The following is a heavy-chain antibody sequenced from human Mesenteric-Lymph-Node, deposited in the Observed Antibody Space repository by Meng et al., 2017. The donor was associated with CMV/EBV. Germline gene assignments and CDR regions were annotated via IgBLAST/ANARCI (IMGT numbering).Heavy chain of an antibody. CDR3: ARDALAPT. V-gene: IGHV4-59*02. J-gene: IGHJ4*02. CDR1: GFTVSSNY. D-gene: IGHD1-26*01. CDR2: IYYSGST. Sequence: ESLKISCAASGFTVSSNYMSWVRQAPGKGLEWIGYIYYSGSTNYNPSLKSRVTISVDTSKNQFSLKLSSVTAADTAVYYCARDALAPTWGQGTLVTVSS.